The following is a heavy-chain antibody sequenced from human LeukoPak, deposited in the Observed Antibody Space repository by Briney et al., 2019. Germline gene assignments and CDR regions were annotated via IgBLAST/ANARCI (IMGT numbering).Heavy chain of an antibody. CDR2: ISYDGSDK. D-gene: IGHD1-7*01. V-gene: IGHV3-30*18. Sequence: GGSLRLSCAVSGFTFSDYAMSWVRQAPGKGLEWVAIISYDGSDKYYADSVKGRFTISRDNSKNTLYLQMNSLRAEDTAVYYCAKVRVVFNWNYAYYFDSWGQGTLVTVSS. CDR3: AKVRVVFNWNYAYYFDS. J-gene: IGHJ4*02. CDR1: GFTFSDYA.